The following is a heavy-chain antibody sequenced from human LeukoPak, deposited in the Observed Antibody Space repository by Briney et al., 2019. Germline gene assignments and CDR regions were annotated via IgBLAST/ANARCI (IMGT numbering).Heavy chain of an antibody. CDR3: TKGSGDSRPYFFDY. CDR1: GFTFSSYV. Sequence: GGSLRLSCATSGFTFSSYVMSWVRQAPGQGLEWVSALNGNGRSTYYAESVKGRFTISGDNSRDTLYLQVDSLRAEDTAIYFCTKGSGDSRPYFFDYWGQGTQVTVSS. J-gene: IGHJ4*02. CDR2: LNGNGRST. V-gene: IGHV3-23*01.